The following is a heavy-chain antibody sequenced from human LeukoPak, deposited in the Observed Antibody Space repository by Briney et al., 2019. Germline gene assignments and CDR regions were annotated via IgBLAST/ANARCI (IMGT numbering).Heavy chain of an antibody. V-gene: IGHV1-8*01. J-gene: IGHJ4*02. CDR2: INTKSGYT. CDR1: GYSFTKYD. CDR3: ARVTGAIDY. Sequence: ASVTVSCQTSGYSFTKYDINWVGQSTGQGLEWMGWINTKSGYTGHAQKLQGRITMTRDNSIGTVYMELRSLRSEDTAVYYCARVTGAIDYWGQGTLVTVSS.